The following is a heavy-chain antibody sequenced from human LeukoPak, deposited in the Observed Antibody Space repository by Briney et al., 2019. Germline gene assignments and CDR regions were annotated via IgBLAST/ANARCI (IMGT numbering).Heavy chain of an antibody. CDR1: GFTFSNYA. J-gene: IGHJ4*02. V-gene: IGHV3-23*01. CDR3: AKVSEPNYDFWSGYSSLDY. Sequence: GGSLRLSCAASGFTFSNYAMSWVRQAPGKGLEWVSAISGSGGSTHYADSVKGRFTISRDNSKNTVYLLMNSLRAEDTAVYYCAKVSEPNYDFWSGYSSLDYWGQGTLVTASS. CDR2: ISGSGGST. D-gene: IGHD3-3*01.